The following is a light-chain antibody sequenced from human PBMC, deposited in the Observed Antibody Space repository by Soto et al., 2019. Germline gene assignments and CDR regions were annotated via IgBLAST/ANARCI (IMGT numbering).Light chain of an antibody. J-gene: IGKJ5*01. CDR3: QQLNSYPQT. V-gene: IGKV3-15*01. Sequence: EIVLTQSPATLSSFPGDRVTLSCRASQSVSSNLAWYQQKPGQAPRLLIYGASTRATGIPARFSGSGSGTEFTLTISSLQPEDFATYYCQQLNSYPQTFGQGTRLEIK. CDR2: GAS. CDR1: QSVSSN.